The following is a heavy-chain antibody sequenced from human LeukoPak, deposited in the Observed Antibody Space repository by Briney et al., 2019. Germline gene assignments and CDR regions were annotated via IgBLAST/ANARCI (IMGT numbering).Heavy chain of an antibody. D-gene: IGHD1-1*01. J-gene: IGHJ3*02. Sequence: ASVKVSCKASGYTFITSGITWVRQAPGQGLEWMGWISPYNGNTKSAQKFQGRVTMTTDTSTSTAYMELRSLRSDDTAVYYCARGYNWNDVPDAFDIWGQGTMVTVSS. CDR3: ARGYNWNDVPDAFDI. V-gene: IGHV1-18*01. CDR2: ISPYNGNT. CDR1: GYTFITSG.